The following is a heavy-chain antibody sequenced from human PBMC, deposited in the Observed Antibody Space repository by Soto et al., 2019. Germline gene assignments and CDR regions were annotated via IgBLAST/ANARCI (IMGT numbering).Heavy chain of an antibody. V-gene: IGHV3-30-3*01. Sequence: QVQLVESGGGVVQPGRSLRLSCAASGFSFRNSAMHWVRQAPGKGLEWVAMISFDGSNKYYADSVRGRFTISRDNHMNTLYQQKSSLRADATAFYCCAREVTPHSNPSSFDPWGQGTLVAVSS. CDR2: ISFDGSNK. CDR1: GFSFRNSA. D-gene: IGHD2-2*01. J-gene: IGHJ5*02. CDR3: AREVTPHSNPSSFDP.